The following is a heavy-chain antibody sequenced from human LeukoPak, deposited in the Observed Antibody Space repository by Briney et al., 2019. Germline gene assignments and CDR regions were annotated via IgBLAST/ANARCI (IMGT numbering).Heavy chain of an antibody. Sequence: GASVKVSCKASGGTFSSYAISWVRQAPGQGLEWMGGIISIFGTANYAQKFQGRVTITADESTSTAYMELSSLRSEDTAVYYCARVLGIFGVVTYFDYWGQGTLVTVSS. CDR1: GGTFSSYA. CDR3: ARVLGIFGVVTYFDY. D-gene: IGHD3-3*01. CDR2: IISIFGTA. V-gene: IGHV1-69*13. J-gene: IGHJ4*02.